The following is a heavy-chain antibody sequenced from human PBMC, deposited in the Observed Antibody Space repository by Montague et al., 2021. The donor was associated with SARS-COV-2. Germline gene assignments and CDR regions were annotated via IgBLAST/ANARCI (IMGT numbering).Heavy chain of an antibody. CDR2: IYYTGTT. V-gene: IGHV4-59*12. D-gene: IGHD3-10*01. CDR1: GGSFGTYS. CDR3: ARSANWVRGASYFLDF. J-gene: IGHJ4*02. Sequence: SETLSLTCTVHGGSFGTYSWNWIRQTPGTGLEWIGYIYYTGTTNYNPSLKGRVTISLNKSNNQLSLKVKSVAAADTAVYYCARSANWVRGASYFLDFWGQGTLVAVSS.